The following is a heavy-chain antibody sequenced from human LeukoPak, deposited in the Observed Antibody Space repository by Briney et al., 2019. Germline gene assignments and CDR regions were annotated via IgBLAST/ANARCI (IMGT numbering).Heavy chain of an antibody. D-gene: IGHD5-18*01. CDR3: ARDSAYSYGGFDY. J-gene: IGHJ4*02. CDR1: GGSIISYY. V-gene: IGHV4-59*12. Sequence: RSGTLSLTCTVSGGSIISYYWSWIRQPPGKGREGVGYIYYSGSTNYNPSLKGRVTISVDTSKNQFSLKLSSVTAADTAVYYCARDSAYSYGGFDYWGQGTLVTVSS. CDR2: IYYSGST.